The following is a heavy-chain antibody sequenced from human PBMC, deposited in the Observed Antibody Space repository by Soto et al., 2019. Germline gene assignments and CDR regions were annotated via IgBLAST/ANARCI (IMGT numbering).Heavy chain of an antibody. Sequence: ASVKVSCKASGGTFSSYTISWVRQAPGQGLEWMGRIIPILGIANYAQKFQGRVTITADESTSTAYMELSSLRSEDTAVYYCARGLGYYDSSGYYLDYWGQGTLVTVSS. V-gene: IGHV1-69*02. D-gene: IGHD3-22*01. CDR1: GGTFSSYT. J-gene: IGHJ4*02. CDR2: IIPILGIA. CDR3: ARGLGYYDSSGYYLDY.